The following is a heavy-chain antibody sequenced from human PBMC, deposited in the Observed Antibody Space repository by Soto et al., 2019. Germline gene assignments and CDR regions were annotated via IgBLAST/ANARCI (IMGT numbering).Heavy chain of an antibody. CDR3: ATGWAYYGGDCYANPLDC. J-gene: IGHJ4*02. Sequence: PSETLSLTCTVSGGSISSYYWSWIRQPPGKGLEWIGYIYYSGSTNYNPSLKSRVTISVDTSRNQFSLKLSSVTAADTAVYYCATGWAYYGGDCYANPLDCWGQGTQVTVS. V-gene: IGHV4-59*01. D-gene: IGHD2-21*02. CDR1: GGSISSYY. CDR2: IYYSGST.